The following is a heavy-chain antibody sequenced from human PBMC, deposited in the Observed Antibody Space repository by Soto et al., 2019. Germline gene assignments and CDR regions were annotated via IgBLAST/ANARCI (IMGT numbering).Heavy chain of an antibody. V-gene: IGHV4-31*03. D-gene: IGHD6-6*01. CDR2: NYYSGIT. CDR1: GGSISSTGQY. J-gene: IGHJ6*02. CDR3: ARGSSIAGLYYGMDV. Sequence: SETLSLTCTVSGGSISSTGQYWGWIRQPPGKGLEWIGYNYYSGITYYNPSLKSRVTISLDTSKNQFSLKLSSVTAADTAVYYCARGSSIAGLYYGMDVWGQGTTVTVSS.